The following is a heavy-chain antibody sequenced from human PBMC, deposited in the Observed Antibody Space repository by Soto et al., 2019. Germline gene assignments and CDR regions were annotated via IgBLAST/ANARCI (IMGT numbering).Heavy chain of an antibody. CDR1: GFTFTNSA. J-gene: IGHJ4*02. CDR2: IVVGSGNT. CDR3: ARGMVRGDPFDY. Sequence: GASVKVSCKASGFTFTNSAVQWVRQARGQRLEWIGWIVVGSGNTNYVQKFQERVTITRDMSTSTAYMELSSLRSEDTAVYYCARGMVRGDPFDYWGQGTLVTVSS. V-gene: IGHV1-58*01. D-gene: IGHD3-10*01.